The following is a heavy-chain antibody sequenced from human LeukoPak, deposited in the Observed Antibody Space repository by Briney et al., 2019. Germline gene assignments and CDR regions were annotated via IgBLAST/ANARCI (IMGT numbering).Heavy chain of an antibody. CDR3: ARVSTYYYDSSGYSGLDY. CDR2: INPSGGST. V-gene: IGHV1-46*01. CDR1: GYTFTSYY. Sequence: ASVKVSCKASGYTFTSYYMHRVRQAPGQGLEWMGIINPSGGSTSYAQKFQGRVTMTRDMSTSTVYMELSSLRSEDTAVYYCARVSTYYYDSSGYSGLDYWGQGTLVTVSS. D-gene: IGHD3-22*01. J-gene: IGHJ4*02.